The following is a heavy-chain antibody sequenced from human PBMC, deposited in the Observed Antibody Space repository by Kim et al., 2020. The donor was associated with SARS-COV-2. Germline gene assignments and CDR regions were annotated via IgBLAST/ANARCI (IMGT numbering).Heavy chain of an antibody. V-gene: IGHV4-34*01. CDR3: GGEPIVAAAGILNLNGFDP. CDR1: GGSFSGYY. J-gene: IGHJ5*02. CDR2: INHSGST. Sequence: SETLSLTCAVYGGSFSGYYWSWIRQPPGKGLEWIGEINHSGSTNFNPSLKSRVTISVDTSKNQFSLKLSSVIAAATAVYYCGGEPIVAAAGILNLNGFDP. D-gene: IGHD6-13*01.